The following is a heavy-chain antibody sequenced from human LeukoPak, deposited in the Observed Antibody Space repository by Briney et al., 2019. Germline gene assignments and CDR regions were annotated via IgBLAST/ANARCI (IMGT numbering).Heavy chain of an antibody. CDR3: AQSLGSGNWIGNWFDP. Sequence: PSETLSLTCTVSGGSISSSSHSWAWIRQPPGKGLEWTGTIYYTGRTYYNPSLESRLTISVDTSKNQFSLKLTSVTAADTAIYYCAQSLGSGNWIGNWFDPWGQGTLVTVSS. CDR2: IYYTGRT. J-gene: IGHJ5*02. CDR1: GGSISSSSHS. V-gene: IGHV4-39*01. D-gene: IGHD1-1*01.